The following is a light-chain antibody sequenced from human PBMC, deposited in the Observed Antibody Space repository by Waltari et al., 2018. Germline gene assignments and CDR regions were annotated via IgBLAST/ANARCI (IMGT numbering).Light chain of an antibody. Sequence: EIVMTQSPATLSVSPGERATLSCRTSQSVSSNLASDQQKPGQAPRLLIYGASTRATGIPARFSGSGSGTEFTLTISSLQSEDFAVYYCQQYNNWPQTFGQGTKLEIK. J-gene: IGKJ2*01. CDR1: QSVSSN. CDR2: GAS. CDR3: QQYNNWPQT. V-gene: IGKV3-15*01.